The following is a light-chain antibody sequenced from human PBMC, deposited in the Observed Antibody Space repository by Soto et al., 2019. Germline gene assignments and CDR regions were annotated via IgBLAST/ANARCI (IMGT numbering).Light chain of an antibody. V-gene: IGLV2-14*01. CDR2: EVS. J-gene: IGLJ3*02. CDR1: SSDVGGYNY. CDR3: SSYTTISTLEV. Sequence: QSALTQPASVSGSPGQSITISCTGTSSDVGGYNYVSWYQQHPGEAPKLMIYEVSNRPSGVSNRFSGSKSGNTASLTISGLQPEDEADYYCSSYTTISTLEVFGGGTKLTVL.